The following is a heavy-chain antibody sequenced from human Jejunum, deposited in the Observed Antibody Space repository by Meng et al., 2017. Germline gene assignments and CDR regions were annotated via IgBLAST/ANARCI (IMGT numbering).Heavy chain of an antibody. J-gene: IGHJ4*02. CDR1: GDSVSSNSAA. D-gene: IGHD2-8*01. CDR3: AYERTNSYYFDY. V-gene: IGHV6-1*01. CDR2: TYYRSKWYN. Sequence: QGLLQQAGPGLVKPSQTLSLTCGISGDSVSSNSAAWSWIRQSPSRGLEWLGRTYYRSKWYNDYAISVKGRITINPDTSKNQFSLQLNSVTPEDTAVYYCAYERTNSYYFDYWGQGTLVTVSS.